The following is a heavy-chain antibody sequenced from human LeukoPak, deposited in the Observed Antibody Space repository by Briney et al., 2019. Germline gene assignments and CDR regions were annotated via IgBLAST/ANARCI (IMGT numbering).Heavy chain of an antibody. D-gene: IGHD3-3*01. V-gene: IGHV4-30-2*01. J-gene: IGHJ4*02. CDR2: IYHSGCT. CDR3: ARNTGLFGVVKSFDV. Sequence: SETLSLTCAVSGGSMSSGGYSWSWIRQPPGKGLEWIGYIYHSGCTYYNPSLKSRVTMSVDKSKNQFSLNLTSVTAADTAVYYCARNTGLFGVVKSFDVWGQGTLVTVSS. CDR1: GGSMSSGGYS.